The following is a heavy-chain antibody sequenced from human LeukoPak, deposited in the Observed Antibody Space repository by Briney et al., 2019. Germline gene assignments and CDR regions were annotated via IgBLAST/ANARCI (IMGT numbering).Heavy chain of an antibody. D-gene: IGHD1-14*01. CDR2: ISGSSSII. CDR3: ARGNRWVDY. Sequence: GGSLRLSCAGSGFTFSDFWMNWVRQAPGKGLEWVSYISGSSSIIYYADSVKGRFTISRDNAKNSLYLQMNSLRAEDTAVYYCARGNRWVDYWGQGTLVTVSS. V-gene: IGHV3-48*04. J-gene: IGHJ4*02. CDR1: GFTFSDFW.